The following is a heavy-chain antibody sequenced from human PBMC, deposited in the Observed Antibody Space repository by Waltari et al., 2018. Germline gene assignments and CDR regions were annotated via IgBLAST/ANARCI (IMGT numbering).Heavy chain of an antibody. Sequence: EVQLVESGGGLVKPGGSLRLSCAASGFTFSSYSMNWVRQAPGKGLEWVSSISSSSSYRDYADSVKGRFTISRDNAKNSLYLQRNSLRAEDTAVYYCAREGGYSSSNWFDPWGQGTLVTVSS. D-gene: IGHD6-6*01. CDR1: GFTFSSYS. CDR2: ISSSSSYR. J-gene: IGHJ5*02. V-gene: IGHV3-21*01. CDR3: AREGGYSSSNWFDP.